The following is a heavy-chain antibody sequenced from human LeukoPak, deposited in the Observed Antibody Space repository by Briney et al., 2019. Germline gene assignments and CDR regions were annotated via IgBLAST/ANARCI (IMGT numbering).Heavy chain of an antibody. D-gene: IGHD3-9*01. V-gene: IGHV3-53*01. CDR2: IYRGGST. J-gene: IGHJ3*02. Sequence: GGSLRLSCAASGFTVSSNYMSWVRHALGKGLEWVSVIYRGGSTDYADSVKGRFTISRDNSKNTLYLQMNSLRVEDTAVYYCARSSHYDILTGYSEEDAFDIWGQGTMVTVSS. CDR3: ARSSHYDILTGYSEEDAFDI. CDR1: GFTVSSNY.